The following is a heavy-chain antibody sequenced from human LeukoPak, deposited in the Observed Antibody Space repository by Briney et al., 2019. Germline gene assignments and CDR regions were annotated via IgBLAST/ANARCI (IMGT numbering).Heavy chain of an antibody. J-gene: IGHJ3*02. CDR2: MSYSGRT. CDR3: ARDILATHDAFDI. V-gene: IGHV4-39*07. CDR1: GGSISISNYY. Sequence: SETLSLTCTVSGGSISISNYYWGWIRQPPGKGLEWIGSMSYSGRTYYNPSLKTRVTMSVDTSKNQFSLKLSSVTAADTAVYYCARDILATHDAFDIWGQGTMVTVSS. D-gene: IGHD2-15*01.